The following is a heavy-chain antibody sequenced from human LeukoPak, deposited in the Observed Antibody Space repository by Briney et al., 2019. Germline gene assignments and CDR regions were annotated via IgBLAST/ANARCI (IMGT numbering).Heavy chain of an antibody. Sequence: PSETLSLTCAVYGGSFSGYYWSWIRQPPGKGLEWIGEINHSGSTNYNPSLKSRVTISVDTSKNQFSLQLNSVTPEDTAVYYCARARGAYGMDVWGQGTTVTVSS. CDR2: INHSGST. V-gene: IGHV4-34*01. D-gene: IGHD3-10*01. CDR1: GGSFSGYY. CDR3: ARARGAYGMDV. J-gene: IGHJ6*02.